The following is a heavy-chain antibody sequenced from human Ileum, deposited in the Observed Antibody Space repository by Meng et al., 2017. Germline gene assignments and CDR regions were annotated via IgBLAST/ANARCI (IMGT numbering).Heavy chain of an antibody. V-gene: IGHV5-51*01. CDR2: IYPVDSDT. D-gene: IGHD6-19*01. Sequence: GGSLRLSCKGSGYSFTSYWIGWVRQMPGKCLEWMGIIYPVDSDTRYSPSFQGQVTISADKSISTAYLQWSSLKASDTAMYYCARTSGQWLVRFDYWGQGTLVTVSS. CDR3: ARTSGQWLVRFDY. J-gene: IGHJ4*02. CDR1: GYSFTSYW.